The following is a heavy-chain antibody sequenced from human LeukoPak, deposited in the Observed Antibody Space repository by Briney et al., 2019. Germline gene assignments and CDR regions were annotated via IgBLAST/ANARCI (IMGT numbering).Heavy chain of an antibody. CDR3: ARCRGYGSGSYYNVKGWFDP. J-gene: IGHJ5*02. CDR2: INPNSGGT. V-gene: IGHV1-2*02. D-gene: IGHD3-10*01. Sequence: GASVKVSCKASGYTFTGYYMHWVRQAPAQGLEWMGLINPNSGGTNYAQKFRGRVTMTRDTSISTAYMELRRLRSDDTAVYYCARCRGYGSGSYYNVKGWFDPWGQGTLVTVSS. CDR1: GYTFTGYY.